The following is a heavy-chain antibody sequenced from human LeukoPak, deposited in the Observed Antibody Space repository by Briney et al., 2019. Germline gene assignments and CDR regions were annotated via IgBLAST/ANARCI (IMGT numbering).Heavy chain of an antibody. J-gene: IGHJ6*03. CDR3: ARCPRITIFGVVRELYYDMDV. CDR2: IKQDGSEK. CDR1: GFTFSNYA. Sequence: GGSLRLSCAASGFTFSNYAMTWVRQAPGKGLEWVANIKQDGSEKYYVDSVKGRFTISRDNAKNSLYLQMNSLRAEDTAVYYCARCPRITIFGVVRELYYDMDVWGKGTTVTVSS. D-gene: IGHD3-3*01. V-gene: IGHV3-7*01.